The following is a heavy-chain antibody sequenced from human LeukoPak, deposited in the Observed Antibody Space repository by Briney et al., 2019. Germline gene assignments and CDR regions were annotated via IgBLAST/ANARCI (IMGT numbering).Heavy chain of an antibody. J-gene: IGHJ5*02. V-gene: IGHV1-46*01. CDR2: INPRGGST. Sequence: APVKVSCKASGYTFTSYYMHWVRQAPGQGLEWMGIINPRGGSTSYAQKFQGRVTMTRDMSTSTVYMELSSLRSEDTAVYYCARVSRGHCSSTSCYSWFDPWGQGTLVTVSS. CDR3: ARVSRGHCSSTSCYSWFDP. D-gene: IGHD2-2*03. CDR1: GYTFTSYY.